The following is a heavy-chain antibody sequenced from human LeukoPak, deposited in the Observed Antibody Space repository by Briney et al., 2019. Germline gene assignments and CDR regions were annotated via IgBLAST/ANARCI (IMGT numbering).Heavy chain of an antibody. J-gene: IGHJ4*02. CDR3: ARGYSGHAPLSGAGAEFDY. D-gene: IGHD5-12*01. CDR1: NGSISSYY. CDR2: IYYTGST. Sequence: SETLSLTCTVSNGSISSYYWSWIRRPPGKGLEWIGYIYYTGSTNYNPSLKSRVTISLDTSKNQFSLKLSSVTAADTAVYYCARGYSGHAPLSGAGAEFDYWGQGTLVTVSS. V-gene: IGHV4-59*01.